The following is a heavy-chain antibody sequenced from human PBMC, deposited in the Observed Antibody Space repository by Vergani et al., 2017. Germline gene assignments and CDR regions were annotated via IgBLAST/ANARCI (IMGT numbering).Heavy chain of an antibody. CDR1: GFTFSSYS. J-gene: IGHJ4*02. Sequence: EVQLVESGVGLVQPGGSLRLSCAASGFTFSSYSMNWVRQAPGKGLEWVSYISSSSSTIYYADSVKGRFTISRDNAKNSLYLQMNSLRAEDTAVYYCARDHYYDSSGLGYWGQGTLVTVSS. CDR2: ISSSSSTI. V-gene: IGHV3-48*04. CDR3: ARDHYYDSSGLGY. D-gene: IGHD3-22*01.